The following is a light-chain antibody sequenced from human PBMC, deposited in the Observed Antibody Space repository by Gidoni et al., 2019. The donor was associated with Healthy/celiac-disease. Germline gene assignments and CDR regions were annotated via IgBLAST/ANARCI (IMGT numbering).Light chain of an antibody. CDR3: QQYGSAPLT. J-gene: IGKJ1*01. Sequence: EIVLTQSPGTLSLSPGERATLSCRASQSVSRSYLAWYQQKPGQAPRLLIYGASSRATGIPDRLSGSGSGTDFTLTISRLEPEDFAVYYCQQYGSAPLTFGQGTKVEIK. CDR1: QSVSRSY. V-gene: IGKV3-20*01. CDR2: GAS.